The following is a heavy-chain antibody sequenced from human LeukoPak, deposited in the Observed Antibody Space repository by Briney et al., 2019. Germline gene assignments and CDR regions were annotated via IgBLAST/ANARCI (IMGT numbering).Heavy chain of an antibody. CDR1: GGSISSYY. J-gene: IGHJ5*02. CDR3: ARVTSGSGSYLAGWFDP. CDR2: IYNTGST. D-gene: IGHD3-10*01. Sequence: SETLSLTCTVSGGSISSYYWNWIRQPPGKGLEWIGYIYNTGSTNNNPSLKSRVTISVDTSKKHFSLKLSSVTAADTAVYYCARVTSGSGSYLAGWFDPWGQGTLVTVSS. V-gene: IGHV4-59*01.